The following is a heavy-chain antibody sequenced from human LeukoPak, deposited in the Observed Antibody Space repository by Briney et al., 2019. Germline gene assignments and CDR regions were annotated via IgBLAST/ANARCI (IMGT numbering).Heavy chain of an antibody. Sequence: GGSLRLSCAASGFSRYGMHWVRQSPGKGLEWVAFTLFDGSKKDYADSAKGRFTISRDSSNNRLYLQMNSLRIDDTAVYYCAKDSCAGCGVAWGMDVWGKGTTVTVSS. CDR1: GFSRYG. J-gene: IGHJ6*03. D-gene: IGHD7-27*01. CDR3: AKDSCAGCGVAWGMDV. V-gene: IGHV3-30*02. CDR2: TLFDGSKK.